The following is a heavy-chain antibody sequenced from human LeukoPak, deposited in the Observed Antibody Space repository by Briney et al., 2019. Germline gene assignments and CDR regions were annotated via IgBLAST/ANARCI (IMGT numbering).Heavy chain of an antibody. CDR1: GGSISSSSYY. J-gene: IGHJ5*02. CDR3: ARGGDKYSIYYAGYSGYANTAMVNWFDP. V-gene: IGHV4-39*01. CDR2: ISYSGST. Sequence: PSETLSLTCTVSGGSISSSSYYWGWIRQPPGKGLEWIGSISYSGSTYYNPSLRSRVTISVDTSKNQFSLKLRSVIAADTAVYYCARGGDKYSIYYAGYSGYANTAMVNWFDPWGQGTLVTVSS. D-gene: IGHD5-12*01.